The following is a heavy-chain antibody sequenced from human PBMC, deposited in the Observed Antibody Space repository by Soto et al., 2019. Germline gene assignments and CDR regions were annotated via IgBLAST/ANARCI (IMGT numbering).Heavy chain of an antibody. CDR1: GFTFSRHW. D-gene: IGHD2-2*02. V-gene: IGHV3-74*01. CDR2: INSDGTDT. Sequence: GGSLRLSCGASGFTFSRHWMHWVRQAPGKGLVWVSRINSDGTDTDYADSVKGRFTISRDNAKNTLYLQMNSLKSEDTAVYYCARDRDTIPMVHGTVDDGMDVWGRGTKVTVSS. J-gene: IGHJ6*02. CDR3: ARDRDTIPMVHGTVDDGMDV.